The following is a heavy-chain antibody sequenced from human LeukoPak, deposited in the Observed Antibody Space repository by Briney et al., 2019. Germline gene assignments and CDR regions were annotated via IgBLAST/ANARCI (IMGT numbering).Heavy chain of an antibody. V-gene: IGHV3-21*01. Sequence: GGSLRLSCAASGFTFSSYSMNWVRQAPGKGLEWVSSISSSSSSSYIYYADSVKGRFTISRDNAKNSLYLQMNSLRAEDTAVYYCARDLDSSSFGGAEGFDPWGQGTLVTVSS. D-gene: IGHD6-13*01. CDR3: ARDLDSSSFGGAEGFDP. CDR1: GFTFSSYS. CDR2: ISSSSSSSYI. J-gene: IGHJ5*02.